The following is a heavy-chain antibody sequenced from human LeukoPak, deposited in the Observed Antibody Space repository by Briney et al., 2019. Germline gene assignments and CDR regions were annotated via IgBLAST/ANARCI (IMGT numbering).Heavy chain of an antibody. D-gene: IGHD2-2*01. J-gene: IGHJ4*02. CDR1: GGSFSGYY. CDR3: ARGSDDCSSTSCQDHDY. V-gene: IGHV4-34*01. Sequence: KPSETLSLTCAVYGGSFSGYYWSWIRQPPGKGLEWIGEINHSGSTNYNPSLKSRVTISVDTSKNQFSLKLSSVTAADTAVYYCARGSDDCSSTSCQDHDYWGQGTLVTVSS. CDR2: INHSGST.